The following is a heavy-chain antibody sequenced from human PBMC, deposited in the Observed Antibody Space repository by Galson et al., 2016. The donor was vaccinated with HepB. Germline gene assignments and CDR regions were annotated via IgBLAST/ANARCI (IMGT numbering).Heavy chain of an antibody. Sequence: SLRLSCAASGFTFSRYWMHWLRQAPGKGLVWVSRVNSGGGSTAYADSVKGRFTITRDNAKNMLYLQMNSLRAEDTAIYYCTGSIGATAPFDYWGQGTLVTVSS. D-gene: IGHD6-13*01. V-gene: IGHV3-74*01. CDR1: GFTFSRYW. CDR2: VNSGGGST. J-gene: IGHJ4*02. CDR3: TGSIGATAPFDY.